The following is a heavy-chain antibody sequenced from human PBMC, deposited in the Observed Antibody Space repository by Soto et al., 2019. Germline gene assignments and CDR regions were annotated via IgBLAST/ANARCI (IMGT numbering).Heavy chain of an antibody. Sequence: QVQLVESGGGVVQPGRSLRLSCAASGFTFSSCGMHWVRQAPGKGLEWVAVIWYDGSNKYYADSVKGRFTISRDNSKNTLYLQMNSLRAEDTAVYYCARDSDDSSGYYSDYWGQGTLVTVSS. D-gene: IGHD3-22*01. CDR2: IWYDGSNK. J-gene: IGHJ4*02. CDR1: GFTFSSCG. V-gene: IGHV3-33*01. CDR3: ARDSDDSSGYYSDY.